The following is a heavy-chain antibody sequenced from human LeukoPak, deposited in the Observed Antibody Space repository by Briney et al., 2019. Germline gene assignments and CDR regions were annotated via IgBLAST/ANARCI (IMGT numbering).Heavy chain of an antibody. V-gene: IGHV1-69*05. CDR1: GGTFSRYA. CDR2: IIPIFCTA. Sequence: SVKVSCKAFGGTFSRYAFSWVRQAPGQGLEWMGRIIPIFCTANYAHKFQGRVTITTDESTSTAYMELSRLRSEDTAVYYCARGDGYGYNWFDSWGQGTLVTVSS. J-gene: IGHJ5*01. D-gene: IGHD5-24*01. CDR3: ARGDGYGYNWFDS.